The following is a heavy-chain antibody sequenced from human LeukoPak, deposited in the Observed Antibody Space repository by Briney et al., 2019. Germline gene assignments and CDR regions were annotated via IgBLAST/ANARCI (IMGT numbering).Heavy chain of an antibody. CDR2: ISGSGGST. V-gene: IGHV3-23*01. D-gene: IGHD2-15*01. J-gene: IGHJ4*02. Sequence: PGESLRLSCAASGFTFSSYAMSWVRQAPGKGLEWVSAISGSGGSTYYADSVKGRFTISRDNSKNTLYLQMNSLRAEDTAVYYCAKDLGYCSGGGCPLFDYWGQGTLVTVSS. CDR1: GFTFSSYA. CDR3: AKDLGYCSGGGCPLFDY.